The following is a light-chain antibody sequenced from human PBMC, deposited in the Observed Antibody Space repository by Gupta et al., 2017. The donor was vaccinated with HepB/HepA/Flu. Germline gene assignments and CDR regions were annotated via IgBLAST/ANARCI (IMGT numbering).Light chain of an antibody. CDR3: QSYDSSNVV. Sequence: NFMLTQPHSVSESPGKPVTISCPPSSGSIASNYVQWYQQRPGSAPTTVIYEDNQRPSGVPDRFSGSIDSSSNSASLTISGLKTEDEADYYCQSYDSSNVVFGGGTKLTVL. V-gene: IGLV6-57*03. J-gene: IGLJ2*01. CDR2: EDN. CDR1: SGSIASNY.